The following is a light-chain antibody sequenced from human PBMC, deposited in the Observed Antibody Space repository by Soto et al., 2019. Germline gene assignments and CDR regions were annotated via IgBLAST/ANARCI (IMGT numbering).Light chain of an antibody. V-gene: IGKV3-20*01. J-gene: IGKJ3*01. CDR1: QTVSAGY. Sequence: EIVLTQSPGTLSLSRGERATLSCRASQTVSAGYLAWYQHKPGQAPRLLIYGASISDAGIPDRFSGSGYGTDLTLTIRRLEPEDSAIYYCQQYGSSLVTFGPGTKVDIK. CDR3: QQYGSSLVT. CDR2: GAS.